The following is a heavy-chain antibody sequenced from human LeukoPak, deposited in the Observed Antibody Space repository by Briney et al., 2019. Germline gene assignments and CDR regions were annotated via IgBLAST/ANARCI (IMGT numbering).Heavy chain of an antibody. CDR2: ISSSSSTI. Sequence: QTGGSLRLSCAASGFTFSSYGMSWVRQAPGKGLEWVSYISSSSSTIYYADSVKGRFTISRGNAKNSLYLQMNSLRAEDTAVYYCARISIAVSGGFDYWGQGTLVTVSS. V-gene: IGHV3-48*01. D-gene: IGHD6-19*01. CDR3: ARISIAVSGGFDY. J-gene: IGHJ4*02. CDR1: GFTFSSYG.